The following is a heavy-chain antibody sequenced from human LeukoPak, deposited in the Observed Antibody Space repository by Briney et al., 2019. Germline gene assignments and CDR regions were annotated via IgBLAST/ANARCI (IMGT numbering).Heavy chain of an antibody. Sequence: SETLSLTCTVSGGSTNSGAYYWSWIRQHPGKGLEWIGYIYYSGSTYYNPSLKSRVTISIDTSKNQFSLKLSSVTAADTAVYYCSAHPTYYSDTRGYSRWGQGTLVTVSS. J-gene: IGHJ4*02. D-gene: IGHD3-22*01. CDR2: IYYSGST. V-gene: IGHV4-31*03. CDR3: SAHPTYYSDTRGYSR. CDR1: GGSTNSGAYY.